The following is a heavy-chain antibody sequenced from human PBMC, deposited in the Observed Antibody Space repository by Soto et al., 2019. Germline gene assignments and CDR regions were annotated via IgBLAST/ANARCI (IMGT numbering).Heavy chain of an antibody. V-gene: IGHV3-33*01. CDR2: IWYDGSNK. CDR3: ARDLSGDYGALDT. CDR1: GFTFSSYG. J-gene: IGHJ3*02. D-gene: IGHD4-17*01. Sequence: GGSLRLSCAPSGFTFSSYGMHWARQAPGKGLEWVAVIWYDGSNKVYADSVKGRFTISRDNSKNTLYLQMNSLRAEDTAVYYCARDLSGDYGALDTWGQGTMVPSPQ.